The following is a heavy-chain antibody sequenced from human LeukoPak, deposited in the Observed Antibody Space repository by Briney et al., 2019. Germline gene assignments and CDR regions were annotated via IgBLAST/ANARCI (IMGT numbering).Heavy chain of an antibody. Sequence: GGSLRLSCAASGFTFSSYAMHWVRQAPGKGLEWVAVISYNGSNKYYADSVKGRFTISRDNSKNTLYLQMNSLRAEDTAVHYCARHYYGSGSGGAFDIWGQGTMVTVSS. CDR1: GFTFSSYA. CDR3: ARHYYGSGSGGAFDI. V-gene: IGHV3-30*04. CDR2: ISYNGSNK. J-gene: IGHJ3*02. D-gene: IGHD3-10*01.